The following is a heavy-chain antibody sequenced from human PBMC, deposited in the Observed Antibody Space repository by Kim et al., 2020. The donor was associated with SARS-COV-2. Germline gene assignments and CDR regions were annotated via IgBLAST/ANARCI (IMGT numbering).Heavy chain of an antibody. V-gene: IGHV1-2*02. D-gene: IGHD2-2*01. CDR1: GHSFTDYY. J-gene: IGHJ4*02. CDR3: ATSSGYQRSWGPFDY. CDR2: MSPSGGDT. Sequence: ASVKVSCKASGHSFTDYYMHWVRQAPGQGLEWMGWMSPSGGDTSYAQKFQGRVTMTKDTSINTAYMELSRLISDDTAVFYCATSSGYQRSWGPFDYWGQGTLVTVSS.